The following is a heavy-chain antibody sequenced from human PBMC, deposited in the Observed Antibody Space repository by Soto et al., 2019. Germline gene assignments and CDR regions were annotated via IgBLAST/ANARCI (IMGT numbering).Heavy chain of an antibody. CDR1: VGTFTYYA. CDR2: IIPIFRSS. D-gene: IGHD3-10*02. Sequence: SVKIATKASVGTFTYYALSWVRQAPGQGLEWMGGIIPIFRSSNFAQKFQGRLTIFADASAGTAYMELSSLRSDDTAIYYCAKDVGFQQHLFVFDLWGQGSLVTVSS. J-gene: IGHJ4*02. CDR3: AKDVGFQQHLFVFDL. V-gene: IGHV1-69*13.